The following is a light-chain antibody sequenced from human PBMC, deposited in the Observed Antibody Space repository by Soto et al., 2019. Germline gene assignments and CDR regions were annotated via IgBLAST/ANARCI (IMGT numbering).Light chain of an antibody. CDR3: QKYNNWTCELT. J-gene: IGKJ4*01. V-gene: IGKV3-15*01. CDR1: QSVSSN. Sequence: EIVMTQSPATLSVSPGERATLSCRASQSVSSNLAWYQQKPGQAPRLLIYGASTRATGIPARFSGSGSGTEFTLTISSLQSEDFADHYCQKYNNWTCELTFGGGKKVEIX. CDR2: GAS.